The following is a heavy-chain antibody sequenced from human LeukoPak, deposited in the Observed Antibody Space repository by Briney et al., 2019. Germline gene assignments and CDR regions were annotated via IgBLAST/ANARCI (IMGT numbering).Heavy chain of an antibody. Sequence: GETLRLSCAASGFTFSSYGMSWVRQTPGKGLEWVSTISGSGDSTYYADSVKGRFTISRDNAKNSLYLQMNSLRAEDTAVYCCARDPEPTNYNYYYYYYMDVWGKGTTVTVSS. V-gene: IGHV3-23*01. CDR2: ISGSGDST. CDR3: ARDPEPTNYNYYYYYYMDV. CDR1: GFTFSSYG. D-gene: IGHD3-10*01. J-gene: IGHJ6*03.